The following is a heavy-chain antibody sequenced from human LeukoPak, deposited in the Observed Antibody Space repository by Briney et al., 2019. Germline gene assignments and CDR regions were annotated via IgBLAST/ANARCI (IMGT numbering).Heavy chain of an antibody. J-gene: IGHJ6*02. CDR2: IQQDGSGE. V-gene: IGHV3-7*01. CDR3: ARNSRGYSYGSRSGCMDV. CDR1: GFPFSTFW. Sequence: GGSLRLSCEASGFPFSTFWMIWVRQPPGKGLEWVAKIQQDGSGEQYVDSVKGRFTISRDNAKNSLYLQMNSLRAEDTAVYYCARNSRGYSYGSRSGCMDVWGQGTTVTVSS. D-gene: IGHD5-18*01.